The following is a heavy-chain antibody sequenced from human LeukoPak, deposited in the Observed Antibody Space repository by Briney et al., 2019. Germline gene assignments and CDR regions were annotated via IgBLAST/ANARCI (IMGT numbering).Heavy chain of an antibody. D-gene: IGHD3-9*01. CDR3: ARHGYYDILTGSDRPRYGENNSGRWFDP. CDR2: INHSGST. CDR1: GGSISSYY. J-gene: IGHJ5*02. V-gene: IGHV4-34*01. Sequence: SETLSLTCTVSGGSISSYYWSWIRQPSGKGLEWVGEINHSGSTNYNPSLKSRVTISVDTSKNQFSLKLSSVTAADTAVYYCARHGYYDILTGSDRPRYGENNSGRWFDPWGQGTLVTVSS.